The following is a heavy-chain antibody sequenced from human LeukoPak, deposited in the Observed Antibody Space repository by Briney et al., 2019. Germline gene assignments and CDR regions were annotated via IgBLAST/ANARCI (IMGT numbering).Heavy chain of an antibody. V-gene: IGHV3-23*01. CDR1: AFTFSNFA. CDR3: AKDSPLTTYTSGWSSNSFDY. CDR2: ITGGSGAK. J-gene: IGHJ4*02. D-gene: IGHD6-19*01. Sequence: AGGSLRLSCTASAFTFSNFAMSWVRQAPGKGLQWVSTITGGSGAKYYADSVKGRFTISRDNSKDTLYLQMYSLRAEDTAVYFCAKDSPLTTYTSGWSSNSFDYWGQGTLVAVSS.